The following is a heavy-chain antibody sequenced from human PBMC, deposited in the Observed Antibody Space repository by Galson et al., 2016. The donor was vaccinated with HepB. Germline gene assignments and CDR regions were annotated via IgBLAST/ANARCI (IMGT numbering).Heavy chain of an antibody. CDR2: IITSVDTT. V-gene: IGHV1-69*13. Sequence: SVKVSCKASGGTFSTYKISWVRQAPGQGLEWMGAIITSVDTTNYAQRFQGRVTITADASTRTAYMELSSLTSEDTAVYYCGGDKGITGTSVWFDPWGQGTLVTVSS. CDR1: GGTFSTYK. CDR3: GGDKGITGTSVWFDP. D-gene: IGHD1-20*01. J-gene: IGHJ5*02.